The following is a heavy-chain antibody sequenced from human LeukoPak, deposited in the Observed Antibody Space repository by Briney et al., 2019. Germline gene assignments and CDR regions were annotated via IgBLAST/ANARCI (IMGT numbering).Heavy chain of an antibody. CDR2: IIPIFGTA. V-gene: IGHV1-69*01. CDR3: ARDPHCSSTSCYRARYXWFDP. Sequence: SVKVSCKASGGTFSSYAISWVRQAPGQGLEWMGGIIPIFGTANYAQKFQGRVTITADESTSTAYMELSSLRSEDTAVYYCARDPHCSSTSCYRARYXWFDPWGQGTLVTVSS. D-gene: IGHD2-2*01. J-gene: IGHJ5*02. CDR1: GGTFSSYA.